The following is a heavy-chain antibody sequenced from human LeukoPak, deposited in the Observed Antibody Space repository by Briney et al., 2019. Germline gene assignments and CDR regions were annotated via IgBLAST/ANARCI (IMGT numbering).Heavy chain of an antibody. Sequence: GGSLRLSCAASGFTFSSYSMNWVRQAPGKGLEWVSSISSSSSYIYYADSVKGRFTISRDNAKNSLYLQMDSLRVDDTAVYYCARGISGDKYYNYFMDAWGKGTTVTVSS. V-gene: IGHV3-21*01. D-gene: IGHD7-27*01. CDR1: GFTFSSYS. J-gene: IGHJ6*03. CDR3: ARGISGDKYYNYFMDA. CDR2: ISSSSSYI.